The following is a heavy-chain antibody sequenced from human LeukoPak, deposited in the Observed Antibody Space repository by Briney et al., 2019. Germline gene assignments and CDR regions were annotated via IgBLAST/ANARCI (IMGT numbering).Heavy chain of an antibody. CDR2: ISYDGSNK. V-gene: IGHV3-30-3*01. Sequence: GGSLRLSCAASGFTFSSYAMHWVRQAPGKGLEWVAVISYDGSNKYYADSVKGRFTISRDNSKNTLYLQMNSLRAEDTAVYYCARARADIVATLDYWGQGTLVTVSS. CDR3: ARARADIVATLDY. J-gene: IGHJ4*02. D-gene: IGHD5-12*01. CDR1: GFTFSSYA.